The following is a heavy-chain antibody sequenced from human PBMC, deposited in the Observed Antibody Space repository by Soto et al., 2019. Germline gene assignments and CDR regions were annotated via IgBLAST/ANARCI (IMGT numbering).Heavy chain of an antibody. CDR3: FRGGVTSRTFDY. V-gene: IGHV5-51*07. CDR1: GYIIKNYW. J-gene: IGHJ4*02. Sequence: GESLKISCKASGYIIKNYWIGWVHQMPGQGLEWMGIIFPDDSDTRYSPSFQGHVTISVDKSISTAYVQWSSLKASDSAIYYCFRGGVTSRTFDYWGQGTLVTVSS. D-gene: IGHD3-16*01. CDR2: IFPDDSDT.